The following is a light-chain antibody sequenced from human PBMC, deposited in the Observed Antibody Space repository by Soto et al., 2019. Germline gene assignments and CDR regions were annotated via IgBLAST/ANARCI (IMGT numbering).Light chain of an antibody. CDR3: QQRSNWPL. V-gene: IGKV3-11*01. J-gene: IGKJ5*01. CDR1: QSVSDK. CDR2: HAS. Sequence: EIVMTQSPATVSVSPGERATLSCRASQSVSDKLAWYQQKPGQAPRLLIYHASARATGIPARFSGSGSGTDFTLTISSLEPEDFAVYYCQQRSNWPLFGQGTRLEI.